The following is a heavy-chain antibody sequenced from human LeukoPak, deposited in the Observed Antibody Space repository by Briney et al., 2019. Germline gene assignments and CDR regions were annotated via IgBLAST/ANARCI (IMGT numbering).Heavy chain of an antibody. Sequence: PSKTLSLTCTVTGGSISSYYWSWVRQPPGKGLEGIGYMYNSGSTNYNPSLKSRVTISVDTSKNQFSLRLTSLTAADTAVYYCARALRQQLVTGWFDPWGQGTLVTVSS. CDR3: ARALRQQLVTGWFDP. CDR1: GGSISSYY. V-gene: IGHV4-59*01. J-gene: IGHJ5*02. CDR2: MYNSGST. D-gene: IGHD6-13*01.